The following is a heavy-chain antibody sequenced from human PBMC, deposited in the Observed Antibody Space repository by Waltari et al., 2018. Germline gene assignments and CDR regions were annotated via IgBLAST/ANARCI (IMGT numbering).Heavy chain of an antibody. Sequence: QLQLQESGPGLVKPSETLSLTCTVSGGSISSSSYYWGWIRQPPGKGLEWIGSIYYSGSTSSNPSLKSRVTISVDTSKNQFSLKLSSVTAADTAVYYCARSSGYYPYYMDVWGKGTTVTVSS. CDR2: IYYSGST. CDR3: ARSSGYYPYYMDV. V-gene: IGHV4-39*01. D-gene: IGHD3-22*01. CDR1: GGSISSSSYY. J-gene: IGHJ6*03.